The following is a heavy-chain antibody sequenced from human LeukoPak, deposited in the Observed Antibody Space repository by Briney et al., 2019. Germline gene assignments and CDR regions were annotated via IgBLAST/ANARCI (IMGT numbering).Heavy chain of an antibody. CDR1: GGTFSSHA. Sequence: SVKVSCKASGGTFSSHAISWVRQAPGQGLEWMGRIIPILGIANYAQKFQGRATITADKSTSTAYMELSSLRSEDTAVYYCARLYCSSTSCSVWFDPWGQGTLVTVSS. J-gene: IGHJ5*02. D-gene: IGHD2-2*01. CDR2: IIPILGIA. V-gene: IGHV1-69*04. CDR3: ARLYCSSTSCSVWFDP.